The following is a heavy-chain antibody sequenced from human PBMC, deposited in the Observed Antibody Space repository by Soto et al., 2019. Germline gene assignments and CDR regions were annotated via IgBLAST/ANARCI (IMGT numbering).Heavy chain of an antibody. D-gene: IGHD3-16*01. CDR3: ASVGDDRYFGKMYFFDY. V-gene: IGHV3-48*03. CDR2: ITSGVSTT. Sequence: GGSLRLSCAASGFTFSRFEVTWVRQAPGKGLEWVSYITSGVSTTYYADSVKGRFTLSRDNATNSLYLQMNSLRAEDTAVYYCASVGDDRYFGKMYFFDYWGHGTLVTVSS. CDR1: GFTFSRFE. J-gene: IGHJ4*01.